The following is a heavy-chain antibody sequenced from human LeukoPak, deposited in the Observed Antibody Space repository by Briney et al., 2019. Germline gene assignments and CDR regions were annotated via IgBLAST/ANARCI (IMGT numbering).Heavy chain of an antibody. V-gene: IGHV1-18*01. CDR3: ARTSAYGSSWHSY. Sequence: ASVKVSCKASGYTFTSYSISWVRQAPGQGHEWMGWVSVYNANTNDAQKFQGRVTVTTDTSTNTAYMELRSLRSDDTAVYYCARTSAYGSSWHSYWGQGTLVTVSS. J-gene: IGHJ4*02. CDR2: VSVYNANT. CDR1: GYTFTSYS. D-gene: IGHD6-13*01.